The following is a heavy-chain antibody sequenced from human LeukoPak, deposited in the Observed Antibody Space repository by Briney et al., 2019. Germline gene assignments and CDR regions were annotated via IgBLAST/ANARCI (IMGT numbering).Heavy chain of an antibody. J-gene: IGHJ4*02. V-gene: IGHV4-4*07. Sequence: SETLSLTCTVSGGSISSYYWSWIRQPAGKGLEWIGRIYTSGSTNYNPSLKSRVTMSVDTSKNQFSLKLSSVTAADTAVYYCARGPYDFWSGYFDYWGQGTLVTVSS. CDR2: IYTSGST. CDR1: GGSISSYY. D-gene: IGHD3-3*01. CDR3: ARGPYDFWSGYFDY.